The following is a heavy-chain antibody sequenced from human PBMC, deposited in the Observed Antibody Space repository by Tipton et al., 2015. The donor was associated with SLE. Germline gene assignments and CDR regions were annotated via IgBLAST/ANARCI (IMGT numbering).Heavy chain of an antibody. CDR3: ARTEQGTGSYYRLVFEI. V-gene: IGHV4-34*01. CDR2: IHYSGST. Sequence: TLSLTCAVYGGSFSGYYWSWIRRPPGKGLEWIGGIHYSGSTYDNPSFKSRVTISVDTSKNQFSLKLSSVTAAYTAVYYCARTEQGTGSYYRLVFEIWGQGTLVTVSS. CDR1: GGSFSGYY. J-gene: IGHJ4*02. D-gene: IGHD3-10*01.